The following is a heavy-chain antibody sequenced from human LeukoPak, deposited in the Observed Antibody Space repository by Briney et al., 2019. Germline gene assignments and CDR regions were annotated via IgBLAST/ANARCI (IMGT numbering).Heavy chain of an antibody. J-gene: IGHJ4*02. D-gene: IGHD6-6*01. Sequence: SETLSLTCTVSGGSISSYYWSWIRQPPGKGLEWIGRIYTSGSTNYNPSLKSRVTMSVDTSKNQFSLKLSSVTAADTAVYYCAREYSSSSWIDYWGQGTLVTVSS. V-gene: IGHV4-4*07. CDR1: GGSISSYY. CDR3: AREYSSSSWIDY. CDR2: IYTSGST.